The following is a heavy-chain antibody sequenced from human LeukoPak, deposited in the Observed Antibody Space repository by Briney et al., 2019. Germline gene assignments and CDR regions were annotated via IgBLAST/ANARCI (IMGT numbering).Heavy chain of an antibody. CDR2: INSEGSST. V-gene: IGHV3-74*01. D-gene: IGHD2-21*02. CDR1: GFTFRSYW. Sequence: GRSLRLSCAASGFTFRSYWMYWVRQAPGKGLVWVSRINSEGSSTSYADSVKGRFTISRDNAKNTLYLYMNSLRADDTAVYYCVVANCGGDCSHWGQGTLVTVSS. J-gene: IGHJ4*02. CDR3: VVANCGGDCSH.